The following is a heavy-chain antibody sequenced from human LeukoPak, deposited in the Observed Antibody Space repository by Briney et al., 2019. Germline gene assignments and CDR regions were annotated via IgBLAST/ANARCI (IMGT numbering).Heavy chain of an antibody. CDR3: AIDSSGWYRPNY. J-gene: IGHJ4*02. CDR1: GYTFTSYG. CDR2: ISAYNGNT. V-gene: IGHV1-18*01. Sequence: ASVKVSCKASGYTFTSYGISWVRQAPGQGLEWMGWISAYNGNTNYAQKLQGRVTMTTDTYTSTAYMELRSLRSDDTAVYYCAIDSSGWYRPNYWGQGTLVTVSS. D-gene: IGHD6-19*01.